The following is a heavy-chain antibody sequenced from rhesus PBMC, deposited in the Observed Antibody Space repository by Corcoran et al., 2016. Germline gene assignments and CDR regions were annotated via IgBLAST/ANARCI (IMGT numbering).Heavy chain of an antibody. D-gene: IGHD3-3*01. CDR1: GFSLSTSGMG. Sequence: QVTLKESGPALVKPTQTLTLTCIFSGFSLSTSGMGVGWIRQPSGKTPEWLANMYWDDDKHYSTSLKSRLTISKDTSKNQVVLTMTNMGPVDTATYYCARAHYYNFWSGYYTGYFDYWGQGVLVTVSS. CDR2: MYWDDDK. CDR3: ARAHYYNFWSGYYTGYFDY. J-gene: IGHJ4*01. V-gene: IGHV2-1*01.